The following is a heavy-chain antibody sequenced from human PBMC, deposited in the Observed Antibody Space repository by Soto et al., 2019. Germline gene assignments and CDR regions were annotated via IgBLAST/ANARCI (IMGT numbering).Heavy chain of an antibody. D-gene: IGHD1-7*01. CDR3: AKDLAGMGFNWNYEFDY. CDR2: ISGSGGNT. CDR1: GFTFSSYA. J-gene: IGHJ4*02. Sequence: GGSLRLSCAASGFTFSSYAMSWVRQAPGKGLEWVSAISGSGGNTYYADSVKGRFTISRDNSKNTLYLQMNSLRAEDTAVYYCAKDLAGMGFNWNYEFDYWGQGTLVTVSS. V-gene: IGHV3-23*01.